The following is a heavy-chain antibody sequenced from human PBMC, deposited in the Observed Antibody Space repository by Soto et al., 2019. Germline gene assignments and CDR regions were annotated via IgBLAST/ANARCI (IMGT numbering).Heavy chain of an antibody. V-gene: IGHV3-33*01. D-gene: IGHD2-15*01. CDR1: GFIFSNYG. CDR3: ARVGCSGGTCYNWFDP. Sequence: QEQLVESGGGVVQPGRSLKLSCAASGFIFSNYGMHWVRQPPGKGLEWVAVIWSDGSDERYADSVAGRFSISRDNSKNTLYLQMSSLRVEDTALYYCARVGCSGGTCYNWFDPWGQGTLVTVSS. CDR2: IWSDGSDE. J-gene: IGHJ5*02.